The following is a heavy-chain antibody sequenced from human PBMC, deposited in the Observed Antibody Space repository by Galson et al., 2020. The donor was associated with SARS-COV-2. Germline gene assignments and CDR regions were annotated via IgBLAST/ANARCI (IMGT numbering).Heavy chain of an antibody. Sequence: GESLKISCAASGFTFSSYSMNWVRQAPGKGLEWVSSISSSSSYIYYADSVKGRFTISRDNAKNSLYLQMNSLRAEDTAVYYCARVTDRRSQGYYMDVWGKGTTVTVSS. CDR3: ARVTDRRSQGYYMDV. V-gene: IGHV3-21*01. J-gene: IGHJ6*03. CDR2: ISSSSSYI. CDR1: GFTFSSYS. D-gene: IGHD3-16*02.